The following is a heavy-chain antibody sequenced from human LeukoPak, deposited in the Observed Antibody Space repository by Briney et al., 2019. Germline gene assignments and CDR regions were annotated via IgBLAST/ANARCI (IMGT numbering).Heavy chain of an antibody. Sequence: GESLKISCKGSGYSFTSYWIGWVRQMPGKGLEWMGITYPGDSDTRYSPSFQGQVTISADKSISTAYLQWSSLKASDTAMYYCARLGFGSKDYRYGMDVWGQGTTVTVSS. CDR3: ARLGFGSKDYRYGMDV. J-gene: IGHJ6*02. CDR1: GYSFTSYW. D-gene: IGHD3-10*01. CDR2: TYPGDSDT. V-gene: IGHV5-51*01.